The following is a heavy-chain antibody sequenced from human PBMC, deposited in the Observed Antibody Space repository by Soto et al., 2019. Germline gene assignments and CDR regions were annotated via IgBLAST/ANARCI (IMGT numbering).Heavy chain of an antibody. CDR2: IYYSGST. D-gene: IGHD6-19*01. J-gene: IGHJ4*02. Sequence: QLQLQESGPGLVKPSETLSLTCTVSGGSISSSSYSWGWIRQPPGKGLEWIGSIYYSGSTYYNPSLKSRVTISVDTSKNQFSLKLSSVTAADTAVYYCAGGDSSGWMGYWGQGTLVTVSS. V-gene: IGHV4-39*01. CDR3: AGGDSSGWMGY. CDR1: GGSISSSSYS.